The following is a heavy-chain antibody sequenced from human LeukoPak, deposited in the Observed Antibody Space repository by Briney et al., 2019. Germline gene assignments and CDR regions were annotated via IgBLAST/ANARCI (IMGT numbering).Heavy chain of an antibody. D-gene: IGHD1-7*01. V-gene: IGHV3-11*01. CDR3: ARDYDWNYTFDY. CDR2: ISSSGSTI. Sequence: GGSLRLSCAASGFTFSDYYMSWIRQAPGKGLEWVSYISSSGSTIYYADSVRGRFTISRDNAKNSLYLQMNSLRAEDTAVYYCARDYDWNYTFDYWGQGTLVTVSS. CDR1: GFTFSDYY. J-gene: IGHJ4*02.